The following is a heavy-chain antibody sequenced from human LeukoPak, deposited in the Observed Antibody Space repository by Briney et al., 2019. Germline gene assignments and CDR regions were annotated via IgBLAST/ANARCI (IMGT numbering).Heavy chain of an antibody. Sequence: ASVKVSCKASGYTFSKYGVSWVRQAPVQGLEWMGWIGGYNGNTDYAQKFQDRVSMTTDTSTSTVYLELRSLRSDDTAVYYCARSVNVKPYCNTISCSGEGMDVWGQGTTVTVSS. CDR3: ARSVNVKPYCNTISCSGEGMDV. CDR2: IGGYNGNT. J-gene: IGHJ6*02. CDR1: GYTFSKYG. V-gene: IGHV1-18*04. D-gene: IGHD2-2*01.